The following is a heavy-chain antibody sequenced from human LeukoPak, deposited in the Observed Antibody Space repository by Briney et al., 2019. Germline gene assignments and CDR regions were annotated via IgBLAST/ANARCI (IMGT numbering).Heavy chain of an antibody. Sequence: GSLRLSCAASGFTFSSYSMNWIRQPPGKGLEWIGYIYYSGSTNYNPSLKSRVTISVDTSKNQFSLKLSSVTAADTAVYYCARDPQADAFDIWGQGTMVTVSS. J-gene: IGHJ3*02. V-gene: IGHV4-59*01. CDR1: GFTFSSYS. CDR2: IYYSGST. CDR3: ARDPQADAFDI.